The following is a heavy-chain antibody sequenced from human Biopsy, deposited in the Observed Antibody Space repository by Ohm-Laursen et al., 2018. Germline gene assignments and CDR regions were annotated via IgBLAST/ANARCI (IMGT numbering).Heavy chain of an antibody. CDR2: ISPKSGGT. Sequence: GSSVKVSCKASGYTFTNYNVNWVRQATGQGLEWMGWISPKSGGTNYAQKFQGNITMTKNTSMSTAYMEMSRLRSDDTAVYYCALQSVAQMKNFDYWGQGTLVTVS. V-gene: IGHV1-2*02. D-gene: IGHD6-19*01. J-gene: IGHJ4*02. CDR3: ALQSVAQMKNFDY. CDR1: GYTFTNYN.